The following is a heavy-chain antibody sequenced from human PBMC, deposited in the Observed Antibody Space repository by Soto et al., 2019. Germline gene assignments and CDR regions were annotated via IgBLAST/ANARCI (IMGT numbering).Heavy chain of an antibody. D-gene: IGHD5-18*01. Sequence: SETLSLTCTVSGGSISSYYWSWIRQPPGKGLEWIGHIYYSGSTNYNPSLKSRVTISVDTSKNQFSLKLSSVTAADTAVYYCARHEVEDTAMVYNWFDPWGQGTLVTVSS. J-gene: IGHJ5*02. CDR1: GGSISSYY. V-gene: IGHV4-59*08. CDR3: ARHEVEDTAMVYNWFDP. CDR2: IYYSGST.